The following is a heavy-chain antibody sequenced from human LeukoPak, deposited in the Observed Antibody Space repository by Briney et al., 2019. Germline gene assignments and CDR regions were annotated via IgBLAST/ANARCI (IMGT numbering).Heavy chain of an antibody. CDR1: GFTFSNYD. CDR2: VIGSGSST. Sequence: PGGSLRLSCAASGFTFSNYDMSWVRRAPGKGLEWVSTVIGSGSSTYYADSVKGRFTISRDNSKNTLYLQMNSLRAEDTAVYYCARSWGIVAAGLMDVWGQGTTVIVSS. CDR3: ARSWGIVAAGLMDV. J-gene: IGHJ6*02. D-gene: IGHD6-13*01. V-gene: IGHV3-23*01.